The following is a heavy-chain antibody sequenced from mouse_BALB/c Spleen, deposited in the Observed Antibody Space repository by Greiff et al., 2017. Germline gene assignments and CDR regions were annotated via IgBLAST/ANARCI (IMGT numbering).Heavy chain of an antibody. CDR3: ARGDSSFAY. D-gene: IGHD3-3*01. CDR1: GFNIKDYY. J-gene: IGHJ3*01. CDR2: IDPENGNT. Sequence: EVKLVESGAELVRPGALVKLSCKASGFNIKDYYMHWVKQRPEQGLEWIGWIDPENGNTIYDPKFQGKASITADTSSNTAYLQLSSLTSEDTAVYYCARGDSSFAYWGQGTLVTVSA. V-gene: IGHV14-1*02.